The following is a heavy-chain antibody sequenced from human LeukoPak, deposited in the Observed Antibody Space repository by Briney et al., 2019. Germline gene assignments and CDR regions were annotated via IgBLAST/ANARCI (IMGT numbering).Heavy chain of an antibody. J-gene: IGHJ4*02. D-gene: IGHD5-12*01. CDR2: IYPGDSDT. CDR3: ARQITDQSSGYDSIDY. CDR1: GYRFTTYW. V-gene: IGHV5-51*01. Sequence: GESLKISCKASGYRFTTYWIGWVRQMPGKGLEWMGIIYPGDSDTRYSPSFEGQVTISADKSFTTAYLQWSSLKASATAMYYCARQITDQSSGYDSIDYWGQGTLVTVSS.